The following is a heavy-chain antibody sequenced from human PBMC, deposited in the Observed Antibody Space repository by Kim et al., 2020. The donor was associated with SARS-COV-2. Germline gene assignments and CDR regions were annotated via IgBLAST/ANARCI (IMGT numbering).Heavy chain of an antibody. Sequence: GGSLRLSCAASGFTFSSYGMHWVRQAPGKGLEWVAVISYDGSNKYYADSVKGRFTISRDNSKNTLYLQMNSLRAEDTAVYYCAKGSGTYDFWSGYLDPDYYHYYGMDVWGQGTTVTVSS. D-gene: IGHD3-3*01. J-gene: IGHJ6*02. CDR2: ISYDGSNK. V-gene: IGHV3-30*18. CDR1: GFTFSSYG. CDR3: AKGSGTYDFWSGYLDPDYYHYYGMDV.